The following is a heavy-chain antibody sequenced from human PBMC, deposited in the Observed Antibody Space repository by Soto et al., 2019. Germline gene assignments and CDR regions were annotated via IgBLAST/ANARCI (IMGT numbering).Heavy chain of an antibody. D-gene: IGHD6-19*01. J-gene: IGHJ4*02. CDR2: LNPNRGDT. V-gene: IGHV1-8*01. Sequence: QVQLVQSGAEVKKPGASVKVSCKASGYTFSSYDINWVRQATGQGLEWMGWLNPNRGDTGYAQKFQGRVTLTRNTSINTAYIEPSSLTSDDTAVYYCATSGGGWYLYWGQGTLGTVSS. CDR3: ATSGGGWYLY. CDR1: GYTFSSYD.